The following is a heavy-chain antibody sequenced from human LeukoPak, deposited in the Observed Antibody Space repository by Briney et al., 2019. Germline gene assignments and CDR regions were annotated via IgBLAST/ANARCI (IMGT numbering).Heavy chain of an antibody. Sequence: GASVKVSCKASGYTFTGFYMHWVRQAPGQGPEWMGRINPNSDDSNYAQKFQGRVTLTRDTSISTAYMELSRLRSDDTAVNYCAREGGATRGDAFDIWGQGTMVTVSS. D-gene: IGHD1-26*01. J-gene: IGHJ3*02. CDR1: GYTFTGFY. V-gene: IGHV1-2*06. CDR3: AREGGATRGDAFDI. CDR2: INPNSDDS.